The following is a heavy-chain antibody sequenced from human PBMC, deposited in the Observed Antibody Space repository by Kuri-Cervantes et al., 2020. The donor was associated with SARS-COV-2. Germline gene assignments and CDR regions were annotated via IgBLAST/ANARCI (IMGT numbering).Heavy chain of an antibody. CDR1: GFTFSDYY. Sequence: GGSLRLSCAASGFTFSDYYITWIRQAPGKGLEWVSYISNSGSTIHYADSVKGRFTISRDNAKNSLYLQMNSLRAEDTAVYYCARIVRYFDQLDYWGQGTLVTVSS. CDR2: ISNSGSTI. D-gene: IGHD3-9*01. J-gene: IGHJ4*02. V-gene: IGHV3-11*04. CDR3: ARIVRYFDQLDY.